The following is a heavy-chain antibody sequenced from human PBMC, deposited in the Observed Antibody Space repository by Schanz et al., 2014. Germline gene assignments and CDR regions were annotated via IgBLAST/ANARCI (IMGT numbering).Heavy chain of an antibody. D-gene: IGHD3-3*01. V-gene: IGHV3-23*04. J-gene: IGHJ4*02. CDR3: ARDKGGYYPFDY. CDR1: GFTFSNYV. CDR2: ITYNGDST. Sequence: PLVEFGGGLVQPGGSLRLSCAASGFTFSNYVMDWVRQAPGTGLEWVASITYNGDSTYYTDSVKGRFTISRDNSRNTLYLQMDGLRAEDTAVYYCARDKGGYYPFDYWGQGTLVTVSS.